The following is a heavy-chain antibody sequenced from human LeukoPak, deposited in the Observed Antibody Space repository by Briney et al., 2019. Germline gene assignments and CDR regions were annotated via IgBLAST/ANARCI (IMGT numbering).Heavy chain of an antibody. CDR1: GFTVSSNY. CDR2: IYSGGST. J-gene: IGHJ4*02. Sequence: GGSLRLSCAASGFTVSSNYMSWVRQAPGKGLEWVSVIYSGGSTYYADSVKGRFTISRDNSKNTLYLQMNSLRAEDTAVYYCEGYDILTGYYRGMGPSDYWGQGTLVTVSS. V-gene: IGHV3-66*01. CDR3: EGYDILTGYYRGMGPSDY. D-gene: IGHD3-9*01.